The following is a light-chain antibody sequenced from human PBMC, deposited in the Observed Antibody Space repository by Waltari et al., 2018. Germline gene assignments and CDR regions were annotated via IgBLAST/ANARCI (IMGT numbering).Light chain of an antibody. J-gene: IGLJ3*02. Sequence: QSALTQPASVSGSPGPSLTISCTGTSSDVGAFNYVSWYQQHPGKAPNLIIYDVTNRPSGVSSRFSASKFGNMASLTISGLQADDEADYYCSSYSSSSALRVFGGGTKLTVL. CDR1: SSDVGAFNY. CDR3: SSYSSSSALRV. CDR2: DVT. V-gene: IGLV2-14*03.